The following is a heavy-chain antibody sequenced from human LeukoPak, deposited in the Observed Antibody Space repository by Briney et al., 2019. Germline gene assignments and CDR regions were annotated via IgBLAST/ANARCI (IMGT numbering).Heavy chain of an antibody. CDR1: GYTFTGYY. D-gene: IGHD3-22*01. CDR3: ARVERSVTLIVVVIDY. V-gene: IGHV1-2*02. CDR2: INPNSGGT. Sequence: GASVKVSCKASGYTFTGYYMHWVRQAPGQGLEWMGWINPNSGGTNYAQKFQGRVTMTRDTSISTAYMELSRLRSDDTAVYYCARVERSVTLIVVVIDYWGQGTLVTVSS. J-gene: IGHJ4*02.